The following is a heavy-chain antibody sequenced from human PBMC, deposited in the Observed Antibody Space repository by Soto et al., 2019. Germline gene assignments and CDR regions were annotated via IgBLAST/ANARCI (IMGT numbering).Heavy chain of an antibody. D-gene: IGHD4-17*01. CDR3: ARDGVEAHTVTTFHDY. V-gene: IGHV1-69*12. Sequence: QVQLVQSGAEVKKPGSSVKVSCKASGGTFSSYAISWVRQAPGQGLEWMGGIIPIFGTANYAQKFQGRVTITADESTSTAHMELSSLRSEDTAVYYCARDGVEAHTVTTFHDYWGQGTLVTVSS. J-gene: IGHJ4*02. CDR1: GGTFSSYA. CDR2: IIPIFGTA.